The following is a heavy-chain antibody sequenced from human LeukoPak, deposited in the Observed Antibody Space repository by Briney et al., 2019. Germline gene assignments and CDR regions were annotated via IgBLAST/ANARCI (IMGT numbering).Heavy chain of an antibody. CDR3: AKSPGDSGANAFDI. Sequence: RTSETLSLTCAVYGGSFTGYYWSWIRQPPGEGLEWIGEIYPNGRTNYNPSLKSRVATSVDTSKNEFSLKLSSVTAADTAVYYCAKSPGDSGANAFDIWGRGTMVTVSS. V-gene: IGHV4-34*01. D-gene: IGHD2-21*01. CDR1: GGSFTGYY. CDR2: IYPNGRT. J-gene: IGHJ3*02.